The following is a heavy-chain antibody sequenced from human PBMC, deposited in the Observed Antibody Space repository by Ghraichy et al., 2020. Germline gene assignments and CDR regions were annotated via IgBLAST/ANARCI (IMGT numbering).Heavy chain of an antibody. CDR2: ISAYNGNT. J-gene: IGHJ6*02. CDR3: ARDNVVVVPAAPFHMDV. V-gene: IGHV1-18*01. CDR1: GYTFTSYG. Sequence: ASVKVSCKASGYTFTSYGISWVRQAPGQGLEWMGWISAYNGNTNYAQKLQGRVTMTTDTSTSTAYMELRSLRSDDTAVYYCARDNVVVVPAAPFHMDVWGQGTTVTVSS. D-gene: IGHD2-2*01.